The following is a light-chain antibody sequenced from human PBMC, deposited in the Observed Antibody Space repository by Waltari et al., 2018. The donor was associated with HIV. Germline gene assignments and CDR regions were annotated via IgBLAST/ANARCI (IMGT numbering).Light chain of an antibody. CDR2: DNN. J-gene: IGLJ2*01. CDR1: SSNIGNHS. Sequence: QSVLTQPPSLSAAPGQKVTISCSGSSSNIGNHSVSWSQQLPGTAPKLLIYDNNKRPSGIPDRFSGSKSGTSATLGITGLQTGDEADYYCGTWDSSLSAGGVFGGGTKLTVL. CDR3: GTWDSSLSAGGV. V-gene: IGLV1-51*01.